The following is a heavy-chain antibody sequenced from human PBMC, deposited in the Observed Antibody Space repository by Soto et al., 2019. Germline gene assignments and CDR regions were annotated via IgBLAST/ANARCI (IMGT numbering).Heavy chain of an antibody. CDR2: VRGNGDPP. D-gene: IGHD5-12*01. V-gene: IGHV3-64D*06. Sequence: GGSLRLSCSASGFTFSSYAMHWVRQAPGKGLEYVSGVRGNGDPPFYADSVKGRFTISRDNSKNTLYLQMSSLSADDTAVYYCVKSRGGNNFDFFDWGQGAPVTVSS. CDR3: VKSRGGNNFDFFD. CDR1: GFTFSSYA. J-gene: IGHJ4*02.